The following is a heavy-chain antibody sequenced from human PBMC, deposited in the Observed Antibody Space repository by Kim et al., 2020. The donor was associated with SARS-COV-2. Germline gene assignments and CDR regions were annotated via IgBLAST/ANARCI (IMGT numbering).Heavy chain of an antibody. CDR2: ISHDGSNE. D-gene: IGHD1-1*01. V-gene: IGHV3-30*04. Sequence: GGSLRLSCVASGFSFSSHDMYWVRQAPGKGLEWLGVISHDGSNEDYADSVKGRFTFSRDNSKNTVYVQMDRLTTEDTALYYCARDGNEVGLFYYGMDVWG. CDR3: ARDGNEVGLFYYGMDV. CDR1: GFSFSSHD. J-gene: IGHJ6*01.